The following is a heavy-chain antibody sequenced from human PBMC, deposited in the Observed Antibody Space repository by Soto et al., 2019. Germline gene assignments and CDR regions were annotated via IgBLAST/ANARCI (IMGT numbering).Heavy chain of an antibody. CDR3: ARGRLPCWGYLPYFYY. CDR2: INHSGST. Sequence: SETLSLTCAVYGGSFSGYYWSWIRQPPGKGLEWIGEINHSGSTNYNPSLKSRVTISVDTSKNQFSLKLSSVTAADTAVYFRARGRLPCWGYLPYFYYWGQGTLVTVSS. CDR1: GGSFSGYY. D-gene: IGHD3-22*01. J-gene: IGHJ4*02. V-gene: IGHV4-34*01.